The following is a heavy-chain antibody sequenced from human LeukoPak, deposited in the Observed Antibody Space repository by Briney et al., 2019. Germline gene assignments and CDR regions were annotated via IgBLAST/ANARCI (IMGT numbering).Heavy chain of an antibody. J-gene: IGHJ4*02. D-gene: IGHD2-2*01. Sequence: SGGSLRLSCAASGFTFSSYAMSWVRQAPGKGLEWVSAISGSGGSTYYADSVKGRFTISRDNSKNTLYLQMNSLRADDTAVYYCAKDRAVVPAATYDYWGQGTLVTVSS. CDR3: AKDRAVVPAATYDY. CDR1: GFTFSSYA. CDR2: ISGSGGST. V-gene: IGHV3-23*01.